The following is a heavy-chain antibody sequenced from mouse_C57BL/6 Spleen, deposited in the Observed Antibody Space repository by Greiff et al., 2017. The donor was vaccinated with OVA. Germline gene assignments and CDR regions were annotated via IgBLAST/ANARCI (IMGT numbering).Heavy chain of an antibody. CDR1: GYTFTSYW. J-gene: IGHJ4*01. D-gene: IGHD1-1*01. V-gene: IGHV1-64*01. CDR3: AREGYYGYCAMDY. CDR2: IHPNSGST. Sequence: VQLQQPGAELVKPGASVKLSCKASGYTFTSYWMHWVKQRPGQGLEWIGMIHPNSGSTNYNEKFKSKATLPVDTSSSTAYMQLSSLTSEDSAVYDYAREGYYGYCAMDYWGQGTSVTVSS.